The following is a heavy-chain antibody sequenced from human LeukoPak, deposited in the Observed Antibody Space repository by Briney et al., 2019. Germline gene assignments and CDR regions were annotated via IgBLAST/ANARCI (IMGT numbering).Heavy chain of an antibody. CDR1: GGSFSGYY. V-gene: IGHV4-34*01. CDR3: ARAVTTKWDYYYMDV. Sequence: SETLSLTCAVYGGSFSGYYWSWIRQPPGKGLEWIGEINHSGSTNYNPSLKSRVTISVDTSKNQFSLKLSSVTAADTAVYYCARAVTTKWDYYYMDVWGKGTTVTVSS. J-gene: IGHJ6*03. D-gene: IGHD4-17*01. CDR2: INHSGST.